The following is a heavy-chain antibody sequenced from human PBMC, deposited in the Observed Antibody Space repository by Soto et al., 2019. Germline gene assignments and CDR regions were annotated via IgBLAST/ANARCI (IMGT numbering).Heavy chain of an antibody. CDR2: INSDGSST. CDR1: GFTFSSYW. V-gene: IGHV3-74*01. CDR3: ARVAESPFLSYYYGMDV. Sequence: GGSLRLSCAASGFTFSSYWMHWVRQAPGKGLVWVSRINSDGSSTSYADSVKGRFTISRDNAKNTLYLQMNSLRAEDTAVYYCARVAESPFLSYYYGMDVWGQGTTVTVSS. D-gene: IGHD3-16*01. J-gene: IGHJ6*02.